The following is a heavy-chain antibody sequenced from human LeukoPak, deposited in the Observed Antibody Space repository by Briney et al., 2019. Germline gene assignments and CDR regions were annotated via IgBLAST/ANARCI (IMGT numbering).Heavy chain of an antibody. CDR2: ISYDGSNK. J-gene: IGHJ4*02. V-gene: IGHV3-30*18. Sequence: PGGSLRLSCAASGFTFSSYGMHWVRQAPGKGLEWVAVISYDGSNKYYADSVKGRFTISRDNSKNTLYLQMNSLRAEDTAVYYCAKRYYYDSSGPGFDYWGQGTLVTVSS. D-gene: IGHD3-22*01. CDR3: AKRYYYDSSGPGFDY. CDR1: GFTFSSYG.